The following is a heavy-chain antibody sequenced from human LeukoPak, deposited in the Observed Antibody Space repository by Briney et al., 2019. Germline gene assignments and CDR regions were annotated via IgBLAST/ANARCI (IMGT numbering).Heavy chain of an antibody. CDR1: GGSISSSSHY. Sequence: PSETLSLTCTVSGGSISSSSHYWGWIRQPPGKGLEWIGSIYYSGSTYYNPSLKSRVTISVDTSRNQFSLRLTSVTAADTAIYYCTRGRTWVFGYVVPYQYYIDIWGKGTTVTVS. D-gene: IGHD3-3*01. CDR3: TRGRTWVFGYVVPYQYYIDI. CDR2: IYYSGST. J-gene: IGHJ6*03. V-gene: IGHV4-39*07.